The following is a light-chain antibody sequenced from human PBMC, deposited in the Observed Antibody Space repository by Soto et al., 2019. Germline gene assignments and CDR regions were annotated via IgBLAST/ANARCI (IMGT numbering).Light chain of an antibody. Sequence: SYELTQPPSVSVAPGQRARITRGGNIIGSESVHWYQQKPGQAAVLVVYDDENRPSGIPERFSGSKSGNTATLTLSRVEAGDEADYYCQVWDSSSDLYVFGTGTKVTVL. CDR1: IIGSES. CDR3: QVWDSSSDLYV. J-gene: IGLJ1*01. V-gene: IGLV3-21*02. CDR2: DDE.